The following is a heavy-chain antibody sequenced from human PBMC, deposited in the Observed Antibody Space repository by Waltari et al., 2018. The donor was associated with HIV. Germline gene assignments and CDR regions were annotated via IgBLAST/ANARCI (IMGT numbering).Heavy chain of an antibody. CDR2: INHSGST. D-gene: IGHD3-22*01. Sequence: QVQLQQWGAGLLKPSETLSLTCAVYGGSLRGYYWSWFRQPPGKGLEWIGEINHSGSTNYNPSLKSRVTISVDTSKNQFSLKLSSVTAADTAVYYCARFDSSGYYIDYWGQGTLVTVSS. V-gene: IGHV4-34*01. CDR3: ARFDSSGYYIDY. CDR1: GGSLRGYY. J-gene: IGHJ4*02.